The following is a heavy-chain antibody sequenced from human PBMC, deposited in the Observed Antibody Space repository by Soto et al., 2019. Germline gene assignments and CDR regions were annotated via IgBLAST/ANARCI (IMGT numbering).Heavy chain of an antibody. V-gene: IGHV4-59*01. D-gene: IGHD3-9*01. J-gene: IGHJ2*01. CDR2: IYYSGST. CDR3: AFFFQAEDGIRDCSTVSAFLLNRSSDL. Sequence: PGKGLEWIGYIYYSGSTNYNPSLKSRVTISVDTSKNQFPLKLSSVTAADTAVYYCAFFFQAEDGIRDCSTVSAFLLNRSSDL.